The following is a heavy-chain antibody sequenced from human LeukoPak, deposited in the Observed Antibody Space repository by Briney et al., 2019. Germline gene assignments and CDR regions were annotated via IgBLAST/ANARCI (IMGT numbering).Heavy chain of an antibody. CDR2: INSDGSST. D-gene: IGHD4/OR15-4a*01. Sequence: QPGGSLRLSCAASGFTFSSYWMHWVRQAPGKGPVWVSRINSDGSSTSYADSVKGRFTISRDNAKNTLYLQMNSLRAEDTAVYYCARDRLAANDYWGQGTLVTVSS. J-gene: IGHJ4*02. CDR1: GFTFSSYW. CDR3: ARDRLAANDY. V-gene: IGHV3-74*01.